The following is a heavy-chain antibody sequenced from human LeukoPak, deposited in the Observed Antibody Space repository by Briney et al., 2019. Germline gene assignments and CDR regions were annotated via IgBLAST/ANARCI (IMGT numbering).Heavy chain of an antibody. J-gene: IGHJ4*02. Sequence: SETLSLTCTVSGGSISSSSYYWGWIRQPPGKGLEWIGSAYYSGSTYYNPSLKSRVIISVDTSKNQFSLKLSSATAADTAVYYCARANTYAFAVFGYWGQGTLVTVSS. CDR2: AYYSGST. D-gene: IGHD4-17*01. CDR1: GGSISSSSYY. CDR3: ARANTYAFAVFGY. V-gene: IGHV4-39*01.